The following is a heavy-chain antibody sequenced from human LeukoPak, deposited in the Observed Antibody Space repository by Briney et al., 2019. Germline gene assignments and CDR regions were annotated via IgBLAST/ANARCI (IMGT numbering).Heavy chain of an antibody. CDR3: ARDPTDDMSGRGYYMDV. Sequence: GGSLRLSCAASGFTFSSYWMSWVRQAPGKGLEWVANIKQDGSEKYYVDSVEGRFTISRDNAKNSLYLQMNSLRAEDTAVYYCARDPTDDMSGRGYYMDVWGKGTTVTVSS. CDR2: IKQDGSEK. D-gene: IGHD3-22*01. CDR1: GFTFSSYW. J-gene: IGHJ6*03. V-gene: IGHV3-7*01.